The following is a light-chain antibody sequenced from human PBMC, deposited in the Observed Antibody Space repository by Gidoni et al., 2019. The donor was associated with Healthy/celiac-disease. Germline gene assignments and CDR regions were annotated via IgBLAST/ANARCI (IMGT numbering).Light chain of an antibody. CDR3: QSNDSSLSGSYV. V-gene: IGLV1-40*01. CDR1: SSNIGAGYD. Sequence: QSVLTQPPSVSGAPGQRVTISCTGSSSNIGAGYDVHWYQHLPGTAPKLLIYGNSNRPSGVPDRFSGSKSGTSASLAISGLQAEDEADYYCQSNDSSLSGSYVFGTGTKVTVL. CDR2: GNS. J-gene: IGLJ1*01.